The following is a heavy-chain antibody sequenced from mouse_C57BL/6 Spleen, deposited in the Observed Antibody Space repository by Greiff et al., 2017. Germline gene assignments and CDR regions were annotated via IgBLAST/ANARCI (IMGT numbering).Heavy chain of an antibody. CDR2: INPSSGYT. D-gene: IGHD1-1*01. J-gene: IGHJ2*01. CDR3: ARAFITRVVRYLGF. Sequence: VQLQQSGAELAKPGASVKLSCTASGYTFTSYWMHWVKQRPGQGLEWSGYINPSSGYTKYNQKFKDKATLTADKSSSTAYMQLRSLTYEDSTVYYCARAFITRVVRYLGFWGQGTTLTVSS. V-gene: IGHV1-7*01. CDR1: GYTFTSYW.